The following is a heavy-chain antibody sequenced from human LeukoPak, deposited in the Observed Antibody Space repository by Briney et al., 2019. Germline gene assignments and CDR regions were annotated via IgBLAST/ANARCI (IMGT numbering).Heavy chain of an antibody. D-gene: IGHD3-22*01. CDR3: ARARSIPSYYYDSSGYYDY. CDR1: GGSISSGGYC. J-gene: IGHJ4*02. CDR2: IYYSGST. Sequence: SSQTLSLTYAVSGGSISSGGYCWSWIRQPPGKGLEWIGYIYYSGSTYYNPSLKSRVTISVDTSKNQFSLKLSSVTAADTAVYYCARARSIPSYYYDSSGYYDYWGQGTLVTVSS. V-gene: IGHV4-30-4*07.